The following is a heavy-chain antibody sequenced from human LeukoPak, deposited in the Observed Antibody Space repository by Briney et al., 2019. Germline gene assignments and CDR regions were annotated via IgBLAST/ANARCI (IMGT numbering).Heavy chain of an antibody. V-gene: IGHV3-11*01. CDR1: GFIFSDYH. Sequence: GGSLRLSCAASGFIFSDYHMSWIRQAPGKGLEWVSYISPGGDEVYFADSVKGRFTISRDNAKNSLFLQMSSLTAEDTAVYYCSGGRDIAVAGPGGYIVYWGQGSLVTVSS. D-gene: IGHD6-19*01. CDR3: SGGRDIAVAGPGGYIVY. CDR2: ISPGGDEV. J-gene: IGHJ4*02.